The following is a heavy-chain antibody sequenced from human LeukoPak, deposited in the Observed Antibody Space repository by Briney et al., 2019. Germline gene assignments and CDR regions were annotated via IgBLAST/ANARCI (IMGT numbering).Heavy chain of an antibody. CDR2: ISGSGGST. V-gene: IGHV3-23*01. CDR1: GFTFSSYA. D-gene: IGHD3-3*01. J-gene: IGHJ3*02. CDR3: TKDHRSQASYYDFWSGYSRHDAFDI. Sequence: GGSLRLSCAASGFTFSSYAMSWVRQAPGKGLEWVSAISGSGGSTYYADSVKGRFTISRDNPKNTLYLQMNSLRAEDTAVYYCTKDHRSQASYYDFWSGYSRHDAFDIWGQGTMVTVSS.